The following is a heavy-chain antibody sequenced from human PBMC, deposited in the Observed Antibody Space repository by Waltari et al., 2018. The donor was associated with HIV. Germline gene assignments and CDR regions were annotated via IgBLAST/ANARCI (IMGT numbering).Heavy chain of an antibody. CDR1: GFTFSNFW. V-gene: IGHV3-74*01. D-gene: IGHD3-10*01. J-gene: IGHJ2*01. CDR3: ARRHATEGVLDL. CDR2: FKGYGTTN. Sequence: EVQLLESGGGLVQPGGSLRLSCAASGFTFSNFWMHWVRQVPGKGPVWISRFKGYGTTNLYTDSVKGRFTISRNNTRDALYLQRNSLRAEDTAVYYCARRHATEGVLDLWGRGTLVTVSS.